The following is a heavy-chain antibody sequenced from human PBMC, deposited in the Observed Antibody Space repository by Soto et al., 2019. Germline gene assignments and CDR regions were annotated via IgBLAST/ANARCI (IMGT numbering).Heavy chain of an antibody. CDR2: ISYDGSNK. CDR3: ATNSGWSENYLDC. V-gene: IGHV3-30*04. J-gene: IGHJ4*02. D-gene: IGHD6-19*01. CDR1: GFTFSSYA. Sequence: PGGSLRLSCAASGFTFSSYAMHWVRQSPGKGLEWVALISYDGSNKNYADSVKGRFTISRDNSKNTLYLQVNSLRDEDTALYYCATNSGWSENYLDCWGQGTLVTVSS.